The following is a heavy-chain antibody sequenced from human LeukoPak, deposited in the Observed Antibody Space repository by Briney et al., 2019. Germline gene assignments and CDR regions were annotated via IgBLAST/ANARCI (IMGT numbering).Heavy chain of an antibody. Sequence: PSETLSLTGAVYGGSFSGYYWSWLRQPPGKGLEWIGEINHSGSTNYNPSLKSRVTISVDTSKNQFSLKLSSVTAADTAVYYCARGRDVLLWFGATYYYYGMDVWGQGTTVTVSS. D-gene: IGHD3-10*01. CDR2: INHSGST. V-gene: IGHV4-34*01. J-gene: IGHJ6*02. CDR1: GGSFSGYY. CDR3: ARGRDVLLWFGATYYYYGMDV.